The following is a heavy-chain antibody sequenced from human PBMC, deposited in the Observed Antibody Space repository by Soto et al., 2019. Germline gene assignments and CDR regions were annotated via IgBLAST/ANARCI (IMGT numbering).Heavy chain of an antibody. D-gene: IGHD2-15*01. CDR1: GYSFTSYW. CDR3: ARQQHCSGGSCYSYYYYGMYV. V-gene: IGHV5-10-1*01. Sequence: GESLKISCKGSGYSFTSYWISWVRQMPGKGLEWMGRIDPSDSYTNYSPSFQGHVTISADKSISTAYLQWSSLKASDTAMYYCARQQHCSGGSCYSYYYYGMYVCGQGTTVTVSS. CDR2: IDPSDSYT. J-gene: IGHJ6*02.